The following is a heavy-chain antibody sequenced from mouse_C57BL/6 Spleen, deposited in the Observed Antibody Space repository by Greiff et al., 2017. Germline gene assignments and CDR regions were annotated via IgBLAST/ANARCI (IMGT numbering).Heavy chain of an antibody. V-gene: IGHV1-9*01. CDR3: ARWGRGKIGRGFAY. CDR1: GYTFTGYW. CDR2: ILPGSGST. Sequence: QVQLQQSGAELMKPGASVKLSCKATGYTFTGYWIEWVKQRPGHGLEWIGEILPGSGSTNYNEKFKGKATFTADTSSNTAYMQLSSLNTEDSAIYYGARWGRGKIGRGFAYWGQGTLVTVSA. J-gene: IGHJ3*01. D-gene: IGHD2-14*01.